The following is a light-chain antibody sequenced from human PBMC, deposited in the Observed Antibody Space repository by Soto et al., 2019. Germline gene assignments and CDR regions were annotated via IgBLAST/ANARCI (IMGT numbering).Light chain of an antibody. CDR2: KDN. V-gene: IGLV2-23*01. J-gene: IGLJ3*02. Sequence: QSVLTQPASVSGSPGQSITISCTGTSSDVGSYNLVSWYQQYPGTAPKLMIYKDNKRPSGVSNRFSGSKSGNTASLTISGLQAEDEADYYCCSYAGISTSPNWVFGGGTKLTVL. CDR3: CSYAGISTSPNWV. CDR1: SSDVGSYNL.